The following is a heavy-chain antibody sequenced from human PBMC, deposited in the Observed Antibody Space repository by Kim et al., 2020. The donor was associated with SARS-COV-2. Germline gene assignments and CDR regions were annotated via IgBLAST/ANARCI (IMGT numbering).Heavy chain of an antibody. CDR3: ARQRSGWPFDY. CDR2: IYYSGST. J-gene: IGHJ4*02. V-gene: IGHV4-59*08. D-gene: IGHD6-19*01. Sequence: SETLSLTCTVSGGSISSYYWSWIRQPPGKGLEWIGYIYYSGSTNYNPSLKSRVTISVDTSKNQFSLKLSSVTAADTAVYYCARQRSGWPFDYWGQGTLVT. CDR1: GGSISSYY.